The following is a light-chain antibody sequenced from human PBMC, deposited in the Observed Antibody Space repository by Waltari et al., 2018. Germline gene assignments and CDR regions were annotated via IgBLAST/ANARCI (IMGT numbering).Light chain of an antibody. J-gene: IGLJ2*01. CDR2: DVS. Sequence: SALTQPASVSGSPRQSITISCTGTSSDVGDYNYVSWYQQHPGKAPKLVIYDVSKRPSGVSNRFSGSKSGNTASLTISGLQAEDEADYYCSSYTSSSINVLFGGGTKLTVL. CDR3: SSYTSSSINVL. V-gene: IGLV2-14*03. CDR1: SSDVGDYNY.